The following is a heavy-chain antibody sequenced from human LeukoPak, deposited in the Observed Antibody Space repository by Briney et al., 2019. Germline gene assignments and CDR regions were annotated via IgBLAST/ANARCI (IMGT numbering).Heavy chain of an antibody. CDR2: INHSGST. J-gene: IGHJ6*03. D-gene: IGHD5-12*01. Sequence: SETLSLTCAVYGGSFSGYYWSWIRQPPGKGLEWIGEINHSGSTNYNPSLKSRVTISVDTSKNQFSLKLSSVTAADTAVYYCAIEIGLRGYYYYYYMDVWGKGTTVPVSS. CDR3: AIEIGLRGYYYYYYMDV. V-gene: IGHV4-34*01. CDR1: GGSFSGYY.